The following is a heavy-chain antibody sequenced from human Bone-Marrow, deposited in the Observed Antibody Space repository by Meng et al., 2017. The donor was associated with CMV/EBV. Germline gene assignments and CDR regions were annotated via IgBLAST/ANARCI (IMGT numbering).Heavy chain of an antibody. V-gene: IGHV3-21*01. Sequence: GGSLRLSCAASGFTFSSYSMNWVRQAPGKGLEWVSSISSSSSYIYYADSVKGRFTISRDNAKNSLYLQMNSLRAEDTAVYYCARDWDYYGMDVWGQGNTVNVAS. CDR2: ISSSSSYI. CDR3: ARDWDYYGMDV. D-gene: IGHD3-16*01. J-gene: IGHJ6*02. CDR1: GFTFSSYS.